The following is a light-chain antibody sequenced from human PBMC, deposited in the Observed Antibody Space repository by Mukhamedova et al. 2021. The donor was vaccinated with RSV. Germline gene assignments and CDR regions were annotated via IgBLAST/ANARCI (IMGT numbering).Light chain of an antibody. Sequence: LLHSNGFNYLDWYVQKPGQSPQLLIYLGSDRASGVPDRFSGSGSGTDFTLKISRVEAEDVGIYYCMQALQIPITFGGGTKVEIK. J-gene: IGKJ4*01. CDR2: LGS. V-gene: IGKV2-28*01. CDR1: LLHSNGFNY. CDR3: MQALQIPIT.